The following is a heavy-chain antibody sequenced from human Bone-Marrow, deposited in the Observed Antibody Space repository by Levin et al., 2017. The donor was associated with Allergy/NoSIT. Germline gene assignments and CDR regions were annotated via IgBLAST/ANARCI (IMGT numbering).Heavy chain of an antibody. CDR2: ISGSGGA. D-gene: IGHD5-18*01. Sequence: PGGSLRLSCATSGFTLTNFDMIWVRQAPGKGLEWVAAISGSGGAYSGDSVEGRFAISRDHSTNTVYLQMNSLRAEDTAVYFCARKPKWLKLGAQDYWGQGTLVAVSS. CDR1: GFTLTNFD. V-gene: IGHV3-23*01. CDR3: ARKPKWLKLGAQDY. J-gene: IGHJ4*02.